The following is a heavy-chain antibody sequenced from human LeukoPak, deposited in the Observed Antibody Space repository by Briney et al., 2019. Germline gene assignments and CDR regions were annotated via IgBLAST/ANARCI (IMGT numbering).Heavy chain of an antibody. CDR1: GFTFSSYG. Sequence: PGGSLRLSCAASGFTFSSYGMHWVRQAPGKGLEWVAVIWYDGSSKYYADSVKGRFTISRDNSKSTLYLQMNSLRAEDTAVYYCARVGSDYYGSGSYFLFDYWGQGTLVTVSS. V-gene: IGHV3-33*01. CDR2: IWYDGSSK. CDR3: ARVGSDYYGSGSYFLFDY. D-gene: IGHD3-10*01. J-gene: IGHJ4*02.